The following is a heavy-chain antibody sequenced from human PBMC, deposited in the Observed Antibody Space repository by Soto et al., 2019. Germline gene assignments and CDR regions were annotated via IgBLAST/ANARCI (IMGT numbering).Heavy chain of an antibody. Sequence: QVQLVESGGGVIQPGRSLRLSCAASGFTLRLHAMHWVRQAPGKGLEWVAQIWYDGSNKYYTDSVKGRFTVSRDDFKNTVFLQMESLRAEDTAVYYCARDGQQLTPYALDVWGQGTTVIVSS. CDR3: ARDGQQLTPYALDV. V-gene: IGHV3-33*08. CDR1: GFTLRLHA. CDR2: IWYDGSNK. J-gene: IGHJ6*02. D-gene: IGHD6-13*01.